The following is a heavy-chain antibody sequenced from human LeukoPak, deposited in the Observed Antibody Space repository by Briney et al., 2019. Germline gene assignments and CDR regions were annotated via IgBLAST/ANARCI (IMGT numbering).Heavy chain of an antibody. CDR2: SAYNGNT. D-gene: IGHD3-10*01. CDR1: GCTFTNYG. V-gene: IGHV1-18*01. J-gene: IGHJ4*02. Sequence: ASVKVSCKASGCTFTNYGFNWVRQPPGQGLEWMGNSAYNGNTNYAQKFQDRVTMATDTSTSTAYKELRSLRSDDTAVYCCARYNSMFRGVTTSDYWGQGTLVTVSS. CDR3: ARYNSMFRGVTTSDY.